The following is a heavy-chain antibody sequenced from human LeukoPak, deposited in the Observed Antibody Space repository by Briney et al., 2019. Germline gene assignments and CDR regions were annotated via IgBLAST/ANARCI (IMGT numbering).Heavy chain of an antibody. CDR2: INHSGST. V-gene: IGHV4-34*01. D-gene: IGHD1-1*01. Sequence: PSETLSLTCAVYGGSFSGYYWSWIRQPPGKGLEWIGEINHSGSTNYNPSLKSRVTISVDTSKSQFSLRLSSVTAADTAVYYCARATTGTYNWFDPWGQGTLVTVSS. CDR1: GGSFSGYY. J-gene: IGHJ5*02. CDR3: ARATTGTYNWFDP.